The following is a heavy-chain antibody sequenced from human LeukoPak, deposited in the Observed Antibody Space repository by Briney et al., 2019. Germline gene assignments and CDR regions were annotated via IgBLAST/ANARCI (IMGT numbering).Heavy chain of an antibody. CDR2: ISSSGSTI. CDR1: GFTFSSYE. J-gene: IGHJ4*02. D-gene: IGHD2-8*01. CDR3: ARDSYCTNGVCYYFDY. Sequence: GGSLRLSCAASGFTFSSYEMNWVRQAPGKGLEWVSYISSSGSTIYYADSVKGRFTISRDNSKNTLYLQMNSLRAEDTAVYYCARDSYCTNGVCYYFDYWGQGTLVTVSS. V-gene: IGHV3-48*03.